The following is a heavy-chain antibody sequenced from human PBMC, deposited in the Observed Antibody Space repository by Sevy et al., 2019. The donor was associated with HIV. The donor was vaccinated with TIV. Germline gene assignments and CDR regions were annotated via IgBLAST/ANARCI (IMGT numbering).Heavy chain of an antibody. D-gene: IGHD3-10*01. CDR3: ARDYGSGSFSFDY. V-gene: IGHV3-21*01. CDR2: ISSSSSYI. CDR1: GFTFSSYS. J-gene: IGHJ4*02. Sequence: GGSLRLSCAASGFTFSSYSMNWVRQAPGKGLEWVSSISSSSSYIYYADSVKGRFTISRDNAKNSLYLLMNSLRAEDTAVYCCARDYGSGSFSFDYWGQGTLVTVSS.